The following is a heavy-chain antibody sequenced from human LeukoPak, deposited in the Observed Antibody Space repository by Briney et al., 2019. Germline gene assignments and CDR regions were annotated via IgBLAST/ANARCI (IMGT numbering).Heavy chain of an antibody. V-gene: IGHV4-59*01. J-gene: IGHJ1*01. CDR3: ARDQPPSYYYDSSGYYQRRAEYFQH. D-gene: IGHD3-22*01. CDR1: GVSISSYY. Sequence: SETLSLTCTVSGVSISSYYWSWIRQPPGKGLEWIGYIYYSGSTNYNPSLKSRVTISVDTSKNQFSLKLSSVTAADTAVYYCARDQPPSYYYDSSGYYQRRAEYFQHWGQGTLVTVSS. CDR2: IYYSGST.